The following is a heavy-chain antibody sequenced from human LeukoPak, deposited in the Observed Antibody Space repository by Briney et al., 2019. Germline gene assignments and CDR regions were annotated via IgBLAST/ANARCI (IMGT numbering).Heavy chain of an antibody. D-gene: IGHD2-2*01. CDR2: INPNSGDT. Sequence: ASVKVSCKASGYTFTGYYMHWVRQAPGQGFEWMGWINPNSGDTNYAQKFQGRVTMTRDTSISTAHMKLSRLRSDDTAVYYCARANPLYCSSTTCLSDYWGQGTLVTVSS. J-gene: IGHJ4*02. V-gene: IGHV1-2*02. CDR3: ARANPLYCSSTTCLSDY. CDR1: GYTFTGYY.